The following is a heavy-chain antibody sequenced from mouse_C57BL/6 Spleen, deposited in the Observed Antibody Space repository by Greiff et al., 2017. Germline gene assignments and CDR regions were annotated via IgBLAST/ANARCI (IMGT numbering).Heavy chain of an antibody. Sequence: QVQLQQPGAELVKPGASVKLSCKASGYTFTSYWMHWVKQRPGQGLEWIGEIDPSDSYTNYNQKFKGKSTLTVDKSSSTADMQLSSLTSEDSAVYYCARYYGWYFDVWGTGTTVTVSS. CDR1: GYTFTSYW. V-gene: IGHV1-69*01. CDR2: IDPSDSYT. CDR3: ARYYGWYFDV. D-gene: IGHD1-1*01. J-gene: IGHJ1*03.